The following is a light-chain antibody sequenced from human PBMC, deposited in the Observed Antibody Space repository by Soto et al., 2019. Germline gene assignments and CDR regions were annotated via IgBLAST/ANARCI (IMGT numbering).Light chain of an antibody. Sequence: SYELTQPSSVSVSPGQTARITCSGDVLAKKYARWFQQKPGQAPVLVIYKDSERPSGIPERFSGSSSGTTVTLTISGAQVEAEADYYCYSAADNNPLFGGGTKVTVL. J-gene: IGLJ2*01. CDR2: KDS. CDR3: YSAADNNPL. CDR1: VLAKKY. V-gene: IGLV3-27*01.